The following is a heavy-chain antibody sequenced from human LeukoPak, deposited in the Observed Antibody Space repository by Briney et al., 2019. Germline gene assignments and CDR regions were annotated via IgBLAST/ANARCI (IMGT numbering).Heavy chain of an antibody. CDR3: AKDFKSEDGKWEVDY. Sequence: GGSLRLSCAASGFTFRNYAMSWVRQAPGKGLEWVSGIHGDASDTFYAESVKGRFTISRDNSKNTLHLQMNSLRAEDTAMYYCAKDFKSEDGKWEVDYWGQGTLVTVSS. V-gene: IGHV3-23*01. J-gene: IGHJ4*02. CDR1: GFTFRNYA. CDR2: IHGDASDT. D-gene: IGHD1-26*01.